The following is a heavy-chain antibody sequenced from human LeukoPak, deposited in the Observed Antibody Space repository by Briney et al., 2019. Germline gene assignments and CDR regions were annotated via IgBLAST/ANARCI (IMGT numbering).Heavy chain of an antibody. CDR2: IRSKAYGGIT. CDR1: GFTFGDYA. D-gene: IGHD5-24*01. Sequence: GGSLRLSCTASGFTFGDYAMSWFRQAPGRGLEWVGFIRSKAYGGITEYAASVKGRFTISRDDSKNIAYLQMNSLTTEDTAVYYCTRDQPPVEMATAGGYYFDYWGQGTLVTVSS. CDR3: TRDQPPVEMATAGGYYFDY. J-gene: IGHJ4*02. V-gene: IGHV3-49*03.